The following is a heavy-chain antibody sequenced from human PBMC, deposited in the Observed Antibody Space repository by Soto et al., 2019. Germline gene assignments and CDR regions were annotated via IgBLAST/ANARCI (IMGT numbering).Heavy chain of an antibody. J-gene: IGHJ4*02. Sequence: EVQLVETGGGLIQPGGSLRLSCAASGFSVGSNYMTWARQSPGKGLEWVSLIYSNGDTDYADSVKGRVSISRDNFKNPLYLQMNNLRAEDTAVYHCARKSDSSPVPEADGVWGRGTLVTVSS. CDR2: IYSNGDT. V-gene: IGHV3-53*02. D-gene: IGHD2-8*01. CDR1: GFSVGSNY. CDR3: ARKSDSSPVPEADGV.